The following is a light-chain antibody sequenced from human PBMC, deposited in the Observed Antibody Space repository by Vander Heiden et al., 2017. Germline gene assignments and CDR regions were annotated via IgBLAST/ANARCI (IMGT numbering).Light chain of an antibody. J-gene: IGKJ5*01. CDR1: QDVNNY. V-gene: IGKV1-12*01. CDR2: AVS. Sequence: DIQMTQSPSSVSASVGDRVTITCRASQDVNNYLAWYQHKPGKAPKLLIYAVSSLQSGVPSRFSGSGSGTHFTLTISSLQPEDFATYYCQQADSFPQITFGQGTRLEIK. CDR3: QQADSFPQIT.